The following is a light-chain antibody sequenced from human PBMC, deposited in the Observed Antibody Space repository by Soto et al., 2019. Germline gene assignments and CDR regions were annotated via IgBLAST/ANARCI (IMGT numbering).Light chain of an antibody. V-gene: IGLV1-44*01. J-gene: IGLJ3*02. CDR1: SSNVGSNA. Sequence: QSVLTQPPSASGTPGQRVTISCSGGSSNVGSNAVAWYQQLPATAPTLLLYTNTRRPSGVPDRCSGARSGTSASLAISGLQPEDEADYYCAAWDDSLRGWVFGGGTKLTVL. CDR2: TNT. CDR3: AAWDDSLRGWV.